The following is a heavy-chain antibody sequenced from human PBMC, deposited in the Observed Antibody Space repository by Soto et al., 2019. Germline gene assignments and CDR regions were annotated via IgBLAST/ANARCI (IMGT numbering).Heavy chain of an antibody. V-gene: IGHV1-2*04. D-gene: IGHD3-9*01. CDR3: ARDLFWPNYYYYCMDV. CDR2: INPNSGGT. CDR1: GYTFTGYY. Sequence: ASVKVSCKASGYTFTGYYMHWVRQAPGQGLEWMGWINPNSGGTNYAQKFQGWVTMTRDTSISTAYMELSRLRSDDTAVYYCARDLFWPNYYYYCMDVWGQGTTVTVSS. J-gene: IGHJ6*02.